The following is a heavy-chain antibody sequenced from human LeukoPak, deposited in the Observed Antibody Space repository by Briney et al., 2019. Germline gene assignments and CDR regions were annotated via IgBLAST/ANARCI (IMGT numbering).Heavy chain of an antibody. J-gene: IGHJ4*02. Sequence: SETLSLTCTASGGSISSTSYYWGWIRQPPGKGLEWIGSIYYSGSTYYNPSLKSRVTISVDTSKNQFSLKLSSVTAADTAVYYCARLRGTWGSFDYWGQGTLVTVSS. CDR3: ARLRGTWGSFDY. V-gene: IGHV4-39*01. D-gene: IGHD7-27*01. CDR1: GGSISSTSYY. CDR2: IYYSGST.